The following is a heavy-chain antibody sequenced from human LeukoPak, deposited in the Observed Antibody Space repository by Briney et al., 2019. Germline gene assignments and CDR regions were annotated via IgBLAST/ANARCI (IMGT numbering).Heavy chain of an antibody. CDR3: AREYTYYYDSSGPYYFDY. Sequence: GGSLRLSCAASGFTFSSYSMNWVRQAPGKGLEWVSYISSSSSTIYYADSVKGRFTISRDNAKNSLYLQMNSLRAEDTAVYYCAREYTYYYDSSGPYYFDYWGQGTLVTVSS. J-gene: IGHJ4*02. V-gene: IGHV3-48*01. CDR2: ISSSSSTI. CDR1: GFTFSSYS. D-gene: IGHD3-22*01.